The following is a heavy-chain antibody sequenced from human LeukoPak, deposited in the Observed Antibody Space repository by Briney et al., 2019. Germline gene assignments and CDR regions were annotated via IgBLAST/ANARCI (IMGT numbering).Heavy chain of an antibody. CDR2: INQDGSEK. V-gene: IGHV3-7*01. D-gene: IGHD5-12*01. Sequence: GGSLRLSCAASGFTFSSYSMNWVRQAPGKGLEWVANINQDGSEKYYVDSVRGRFTISRDNAKNSLYLQMNSLRAEDTAVYYCVRALRVVDYWGQGTLVTVSS. J-gene: IGHJ4*02. CDR1: GFTFSSYS. CDR3: VRALRVVDY.